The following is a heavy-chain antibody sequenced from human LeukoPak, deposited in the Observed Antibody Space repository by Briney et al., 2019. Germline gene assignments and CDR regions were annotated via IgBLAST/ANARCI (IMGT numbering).Heavy chain of an antibody. Sequence: ASVKVSCKASGGTFSSYAISWVRQAPGQGLEWMGGIIPIFGTANYAQKSQGRVTTTADKSTSTACMELSSLRSEDTAVYYCARGLKIPLVYYYMDVWGKGTTVTVSS. D-gene: IGHD6-6*01. CDR3: ARGLKIPLVYYYMDV. V-gene: IGHV1-69*06. CDR1: GGTFSSYA. CDR2: IIPIFGTA. J-gene: IGHJ6*03.